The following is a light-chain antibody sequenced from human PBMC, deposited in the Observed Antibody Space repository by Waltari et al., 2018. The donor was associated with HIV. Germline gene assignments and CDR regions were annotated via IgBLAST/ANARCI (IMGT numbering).Light chain of an antibody. Sequence: QPVLTQPPSVSGTLCQRGPMSCSGCRSHLAHQSLYWYQPSPRKAPILPIFKDDNRPAGVPARFSGLKSGTSASLAVSGLRSEDEADYYCATWDDSLSVVIFGGGTNLTVL. CDR2: KDD. CDR3: ATWDDSLSVVI. V-gene: IGLV1-47*01. J-gene: IGLJ2*01. CDR1: RSHLAHQS.